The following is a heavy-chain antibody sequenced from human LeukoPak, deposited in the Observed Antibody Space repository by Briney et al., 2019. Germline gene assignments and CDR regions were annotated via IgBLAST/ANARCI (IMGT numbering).Heavy chain of an antibody. V-gene: IGHV3-23*01. CDR1: GFTFSNYA. Sequence: GGSLRLSCAASGFTFSNYAMAWVRQAPGKRLEWVSAISGNGGRTYSADSVQGRFTISRDDSKNTVYLQMDNLRAEDSAMYYCAKAHSISWPYAFDSWGQGTLATVSS. J-gene: IGHJ4*02. D-gene: IGHD6-13*01. CDR3: AKAHSISWPYAFDS. CDR2: ISGNGGRT.